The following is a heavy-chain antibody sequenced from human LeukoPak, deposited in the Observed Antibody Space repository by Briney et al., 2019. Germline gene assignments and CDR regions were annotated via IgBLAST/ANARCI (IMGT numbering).Heavy chain of an antibody. V-gene: IGHV1-18*01. D-gene: IGHD3-10*01. CDR2: ISAYNGNT. J-gene: IGHJ4*02. CDR1: GYTFTSYG. CDR3: ARDWRTYYYGSGSYRPLGY. Sequence: ASVKVSCKASGYTFTSYGISWVRQAPGQGLEWMGWISAYNGNTNYAQKLQGRVTMTTDTPTSTAYMELRSLRSDDTAVYYCARDWRTYYYGSGSYRPLGYWGQGTLVTVSS.